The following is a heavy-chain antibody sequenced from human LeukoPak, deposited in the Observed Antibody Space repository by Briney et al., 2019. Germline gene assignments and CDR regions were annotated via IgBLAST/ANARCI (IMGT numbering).Heavy chain of an antibody. CDR1: GFTFSSYG. Sequence: PGGSLRLSCAASGFTFSSYGMHWVRQAPGRGRGWVAVISYDGSNKYYADSVKGRFTISRDNSKNTLYLQMNSLRAEDTAVYYCAKDRDGDFDYWGQGTLVTVSS. CDR2: ISYDGSNK. CDR3: AKDRDGDFDY. J-gene: IGHJ4*02. V-gene: IGHV3-30*18. D-gene: IGHD4-17*01.